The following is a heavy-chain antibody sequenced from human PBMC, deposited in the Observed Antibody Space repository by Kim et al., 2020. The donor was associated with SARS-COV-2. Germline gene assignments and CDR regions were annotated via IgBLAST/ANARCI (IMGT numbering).Heavy chain of an antibody. V-gene: IGHV3-48*02. D-gene: IGHD3-9*01. CDR2: ISSSSSTI. J-gene: IGHJ6*02. CDR1: GFTFSSYS. CDR3: ARDFSEGLRYFDWSGGGWYYYYGMDV. Sequence: GGSLRLSCAASGFTFSSYSMNWVRQAPGKGLEWVSYISSSSSTIYYADSVKGRFTISRDNAKNSLYLQMNSLRDEDTAVYYCARDFSEGLRYFDWSGGGWYYYYGMDVWGQGTTVTVSS.